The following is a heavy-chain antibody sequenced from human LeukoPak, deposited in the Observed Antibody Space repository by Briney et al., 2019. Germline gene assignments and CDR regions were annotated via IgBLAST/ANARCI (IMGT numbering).Heavy chain of an antibody. J-gene: IGHJ4*02. V-gene: IGHV3-48*04. CDR1: GFTFSSYS. Sequence: GGSLRLSCAASGFTFSSYSMNWVRQAPGKGLEWVSYISSSSSTIYYADSVEGRFTISRDNAKNSLYLQMNSLGAEDTAVYYCARVSSVVTKPSDYWGQGTLVTVSS. CDR2: ISSSSSTI. D-gene: IGHD4-17*01. CDR3: ARVSSVVTKPSDY.